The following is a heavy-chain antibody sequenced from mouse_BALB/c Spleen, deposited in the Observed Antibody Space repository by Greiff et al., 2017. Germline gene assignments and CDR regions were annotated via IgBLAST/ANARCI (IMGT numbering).Heavy chain of an antibody. J-gene: IGHJ3*01. CDR2: IDPANGNT. CDR3: APTTRFAY. D-gene: IGHD2-12*01. CDR1: GFNIKDTY. V-gene: IGHV14-3*02. Sequence: EVQLQQSGAELVKPGASVKLSCTASGFNIKDTYMHWVKQRPEQGLEWIGRIDPANGNTKYDPKFQGKATITADTSSNTAYLQLSSLTSEDTAVYYCAPTTRFAYWGQGTLVTVSA.